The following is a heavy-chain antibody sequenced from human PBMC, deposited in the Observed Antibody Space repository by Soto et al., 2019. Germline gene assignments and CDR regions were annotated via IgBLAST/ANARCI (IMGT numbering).Heavy chain of an antibody. Sequence: SETLSLTCAVSGGFISSGDSSWSWIRQPPGRGLEWIGHIYHGGTTFYNPSLKSRVAISEDRSKNQFSLTLTSLTAADSAMYYCASTSRATPGTGLDSWGQGALVTVSS. CDR1: GGFISSGDSS. J-gene: IGHJ4*02. V-gene: IGHV4-30-2*02. CDR3: ASTSRATPGTGLDS. CDR2: IYHGGTT.